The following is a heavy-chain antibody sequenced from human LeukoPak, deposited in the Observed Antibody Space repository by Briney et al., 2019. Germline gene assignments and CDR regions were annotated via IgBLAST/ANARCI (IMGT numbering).Heavy chain of an antibody. CDR1: GFTFSTYS. CDR2: ISDSSVYI. D-gene: IGHD5-18*01. CDR3: ARDGGGTARDWFDP. J-gene: IGHJ5*02. V-gene: IGHV3-21*01. Sequence: PGGSLRLSCAASGFTFSTYSMNWVRQAPGKGLEWVSSISDSSVYIYYADSVKGRITISRDNAKNSLYLQMNSLRADDTAVYYCARDGGGTARDWFDPWGQGTLVTVSS.